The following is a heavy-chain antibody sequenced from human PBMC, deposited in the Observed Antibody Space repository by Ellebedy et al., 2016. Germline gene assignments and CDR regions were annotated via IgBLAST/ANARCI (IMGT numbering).Heavy chain of an antibody. CDR3: VKGSIAVIATCFDY. J-gene: IGHJ4*02. D-gene: IGHD6-19*01. V-gene: IGHV3-9*01. CDR2: ISWNRGSM. Sequence: SLKISCAASGFSFDDYAMHWVRQAPGMGLEWVSGISWNRGSMQYADSVKGRFTISRDNAKNSLYLQMNSLRTEDTALYYCVKGSIAVIATCFDYWGQGTLVTVSS. CDR1: GFSFDDYA.